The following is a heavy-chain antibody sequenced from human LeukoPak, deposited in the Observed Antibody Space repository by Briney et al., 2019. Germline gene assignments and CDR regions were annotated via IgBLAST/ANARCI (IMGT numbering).Heavy chain of an antibody. V-gene: IGHV5-51*01. D-gene: IGHD6-25*01. CDR2: IHPGEYER. J-gene: IGHJ5*02. CDR3: ARRTDSGWKWFDP. Sequence: GESLQISCKASGYRFTSYWIGWVRQMPGKGLEWMGVIHPGEYERRYSPSFEGQVTISADKSISTAYMQWSSLKASDTPMYYCARRTDSGWKWFDPWGQGTLVTVSS. CDR1: GYRFTSYW.